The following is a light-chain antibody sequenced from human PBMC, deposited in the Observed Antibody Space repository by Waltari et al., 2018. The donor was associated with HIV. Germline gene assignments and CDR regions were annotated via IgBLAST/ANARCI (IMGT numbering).Light chain of an antibody. CDR3: QQRAIWPPLT. J-gene: IGKJ4*01. CDR1: QSVNSF. CDR2: DAS. V-gene: IGKV3-11*01. Sequence: EISLTQSPATLSLSPGESATLSCRASQSVNSFLAWYQQKPGQAPRHLIFDASHRATGIPARFSASGSGTDFTLTISSLEPEDFAVYYCQQRAIWPPLTFGGGTKLEIK.